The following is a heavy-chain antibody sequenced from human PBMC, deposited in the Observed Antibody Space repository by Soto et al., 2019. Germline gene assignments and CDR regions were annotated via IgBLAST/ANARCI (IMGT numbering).Heavy chain of an antibody. V-gene: IGHV4-30-4*01. Sequence: QVQLQESGPGLVRPSQTLSLTCSVSGASISNTDYYWSWIRQPPGKALEWIGFIYYTGKAYHTASRMSRLSMLVETSKNQLSLNLTSVTAADSASYYCAREGPKTAILPKSDYWGPGRMGTIPS. CDR2: IYYTGKA. CDR3: AREGPKTAILPKSDY. D-gene: IGHD5-18*01. J-gene: IGHJ4*02. CDR1: GASISNTDYY.